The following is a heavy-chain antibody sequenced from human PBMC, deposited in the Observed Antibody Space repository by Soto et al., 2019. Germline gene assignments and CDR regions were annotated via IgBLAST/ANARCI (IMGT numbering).Heavy chain of an antibody. CDR2: ISYDGSNK. Sequence: QVQLVESGGGVVQPGRSLRLSCAASGFTFSSYGMHWVRQAPGKGLERVAVISYDGSNKYYADSVKGRFTISRDNSKNTLYLQMNSLRAEDTAVYYCAKDLETDCFDYWGQGTLVTVSS. D-gene: IGHD2-21*02. V-gene: IGHV3-30*18. J-gene: IGHJ4*02. CDR3: AKDLETDCFDY. CDR1: GFTFSSYG.